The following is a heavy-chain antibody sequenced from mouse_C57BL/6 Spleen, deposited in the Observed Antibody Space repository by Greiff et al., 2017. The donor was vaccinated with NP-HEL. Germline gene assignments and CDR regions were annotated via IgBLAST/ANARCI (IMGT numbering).Heavy chain of an antibody. CDR1: GYTFTSVG. V-gene: IGHV1-81*01. Sequence: VQLQESGAELARPGASVTLSCTASGYTFTSVGISWVKQRTGQGVYWSGEIYPRSGNTYYSEKFKGKATLTADKSSSTAYMELRSLTSEDSAVYFCARGGDGWFAYWGQGTLVTVSA. CDR3: ARGGDGWFAY. D-gene: IGHD3-3*01. J-gene: IGHJ3*01. CDR2: IYPRSGNT.